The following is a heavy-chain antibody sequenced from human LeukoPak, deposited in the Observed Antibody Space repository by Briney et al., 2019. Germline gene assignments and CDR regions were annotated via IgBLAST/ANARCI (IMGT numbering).Heavy chain of an antibody. J-gene: IGHJ3*01. CDR2: IYYSGST. CDR3: ARGLYSGSYPDAFDV. CDR1: GGSVSSGSYY. Sequence: SETLSLTCTVSGGSVSSGSYYWSWIRQPPGKGLEWIGYIYYSGSTNYNPSLKSRVTISVDTSKNQFSPKLSSVTAADTAVYYCARGLYSGSYPDAFDVWGQGTMVTVSS. V-gene: IGHV4-61*01. D-gene: IGHD1-26*01.